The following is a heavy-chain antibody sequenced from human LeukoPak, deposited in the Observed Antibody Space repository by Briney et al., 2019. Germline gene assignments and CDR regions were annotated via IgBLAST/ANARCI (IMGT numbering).Heavy chain of an antibody. CDR3: ATRSIVDTAMVTGWDY. CDR2: IIPIFGTA. CDR1: GYTFTSYG. J-gene: IGHJ4*02. V-gene: IGHV1-69*13. Sequence: ASVKVSCKTSGYTFTSYGISWVRQAPGQGLEWMGGIIPIFGTANYAQKFQGRVTITADESTSTAYMELSSLRSEDTAVYYCATRSIVDTAMVTGWDYWGQGTLVTVSS. D-gene: IGHD5-18*01.